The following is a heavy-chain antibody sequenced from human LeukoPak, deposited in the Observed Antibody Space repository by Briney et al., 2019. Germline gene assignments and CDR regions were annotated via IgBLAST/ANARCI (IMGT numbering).Heavy chain of an antibody. CDR3: VKDGVVVAANSYFQH. CDR1: GFTFSSYA. V-gene: IGHV3-64D*06. J-gene: IGHJ1*01. CDR2: ISSNGGST. Sequence: GGSLRLSCSASGFTFSSYAMHWVRQAPGKGLECVSAISSNGGSTYYADSVKGRFTISRDNSKNTLYLQMSSLRAEDTAVYYCVKDGVVVAANSYFQHWGQGTLVTVSS. D-gene: IGHD2-15*01.